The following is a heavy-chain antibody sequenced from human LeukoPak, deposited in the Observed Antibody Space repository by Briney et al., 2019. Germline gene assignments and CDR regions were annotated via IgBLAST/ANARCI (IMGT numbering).Heavy chain of an antibody. CDR3: ARHQYCSSTSCYGVAFDI. J-gene: IGHJ3*02. CDR1: GGSISSSSYY. Sequence: SETLSLTCTVSGGSISSSSYYWGWIRQPPGKGLEWIGSIYYSGSTYYNPSLKSRVTISVNTSKNQFSLKLSSVTAADTAVYYCARHQYCSSTSCYGVAFDIWGQGTMVTVSS. D-gene: IGHD2-2*01. CDR2: IYYSGST. V-gene: IGHV4-39*01.